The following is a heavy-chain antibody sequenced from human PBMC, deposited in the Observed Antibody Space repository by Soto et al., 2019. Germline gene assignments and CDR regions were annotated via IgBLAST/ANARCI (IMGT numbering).Heavy chain of an antibody. J-gene: IGHJ6*02. CDR3: ARDSIAARHHYYYGMDV. D-gene: IGHD6-6*01. CDR2: IIPIFGTA. Sequence: GASVKVSCKASGGTFSSYAISWVRQAPGQGLEWMGGIIPIFGTANYAQKFQGRVTITADESTSTAYMELSSLRSEDTAVYYCARDSIAARHHYYYGMDVWGQGTTVTVSS. CDR1: GGTFSSYA. V-gene: IGHV1-69*13.